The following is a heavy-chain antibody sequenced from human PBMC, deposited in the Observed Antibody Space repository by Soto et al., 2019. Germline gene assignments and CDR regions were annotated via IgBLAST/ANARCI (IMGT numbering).Heavy chain of an antibody. CDR2: IIPIFGTA. CDR3: ARSTAAAEYYYYYYGMDV. CDR1: GGTFSSYA. Sequence: QVQLVQSGAEVKKPGSSVKVSCKASGGTFSSYAISWVRQAPGQGLEWMGGIIPIFGTANYAQKFQGRVTITADQSTSTAYMELSSLRSEDTAVYYCARSTAAAEYYYYYYGMDVWGQGTTVTVSS. J-gene: IGHJ6*02. V-gene: IGHV1-69*01. D-gene: IGHD6-13*01.